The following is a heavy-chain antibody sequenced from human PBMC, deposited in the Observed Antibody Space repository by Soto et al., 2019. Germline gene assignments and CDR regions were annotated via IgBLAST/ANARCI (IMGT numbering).Heavy chain of an antibody. CDR1: GGSISRSSYY. Sequence: QLQLQESGPGLVKTSETLSLSCTVSGGSISRSSYYWGWIRQPPGKGLEWIGTMYYSGSTYYNPSLKSRVTLSVATSKNQFSLKLSSVTAADTAVYYCARWGYITGSYFFDYWGQGTLVAVSS. V-gene: IGHV4-39*01. J-gene: IGHJ4*02. CDR3: ARWGYITGSYFFDY. D-gene: IGHD6-19*01. CDR2: MYYSGST.